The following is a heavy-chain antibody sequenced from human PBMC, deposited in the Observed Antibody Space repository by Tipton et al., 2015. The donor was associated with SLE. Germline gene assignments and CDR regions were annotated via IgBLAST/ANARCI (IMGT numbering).Heavy chain of an antibody. CDR2: IYYSGST. CDR1: GGSISSHY. J-gene: IGHJ3*02. Sequence: TLSLTCTVSGGSISSHYWSWIRQPPGKGLEWIGYIYYSGSTNYNPSLKSRVTISVDTSKNQFSLKLSSVTAADTAVYYCARVRSGYRYGSDDAFDIWGQGTMVTVSS. V-gene: IGHV4-59*11. CDR3: ARVRSGYRYGSDDAFDI. D-gene: IGHD5-18*01.